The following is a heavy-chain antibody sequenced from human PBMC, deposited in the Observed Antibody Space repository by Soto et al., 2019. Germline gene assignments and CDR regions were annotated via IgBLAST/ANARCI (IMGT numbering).Heavy chain of an antibody. CDR2: LWYDGNNK. J-gene: IGHJ4*02. D-gene: IGHD2-21*01. CDR3: ARGLHSLFDY. Sequence: QVQLVESGGGVVPPGGSLRLSCAASGFTFINYGMHCVRQAPGKGLEWVAVLWYDGNNKYYADSVQGRFTISRDNSNNTLYVQMTSLRAEDTAVYYCARGLHSLFDYWGQGTLVTVSS. CDR1: GFTFINYG. V-gene: IGHV3-33*01.